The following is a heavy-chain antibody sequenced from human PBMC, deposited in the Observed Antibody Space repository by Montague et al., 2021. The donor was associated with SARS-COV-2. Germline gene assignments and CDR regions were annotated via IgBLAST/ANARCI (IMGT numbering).Heavy chain of an antibody. CDR3: ARNEL. CDR1: GFTIRNYW. D-gene: IGHD2-21*01. Sequence: SLRLSCAASGFTIRNYWMSWVRQAPGKGLEWVANIHQDGGAKDYVDSVKGRFTISRDNAKNRLYLEMNSLRVEDSAIYYCARNELRGQGTLVTVSS. CDR2: IHQDGGAK. J-gene: IGHJ4*02. V-gene: IGHV3-7*01.